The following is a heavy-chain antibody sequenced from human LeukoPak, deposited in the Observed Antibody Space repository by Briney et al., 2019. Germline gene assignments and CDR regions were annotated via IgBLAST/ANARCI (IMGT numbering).Heavy chain of an antibody. J-gene: IGHJ4*02. CDR2: IYWNDDM. CDR1: GFSFTTSGVG. CDR3: AHPLEIQWLGAFDY. Sequence: SGPARVNPTQTLTLTCTISGFSFTTSGVGVGRIRQPPGQGVVWLALIYWNDDMRISRSLKTRLTITKDTSKNQVVLTMTNMDPVDTATYYCAHPLEIQWLGAFDYWGQGTLVTDSS. D-gene: IGHD6-19*01. V-gene: IGHV2-5*01.